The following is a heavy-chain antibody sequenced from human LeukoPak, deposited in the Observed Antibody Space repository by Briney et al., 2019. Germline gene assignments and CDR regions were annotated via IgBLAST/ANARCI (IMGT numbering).Heavy chain of an antibody. Sequence: SVKVSCKASGGTFSSYTISWVRQAPGQGLEWMGRSIPILGIANYAQKFQGRGTMTRDTSTSTVYMELSSLRSEDTAVYYCARALRELYYFDYWGQGTLVTVSS. CDR3: ARALRELYYFDY. J-gene: IGHJ4*02. CDR2: SIPILGIA. D-gene: IGHD3-10*01. V-gene: IGHV1-69*02. CDR1: GGTFSSYT.